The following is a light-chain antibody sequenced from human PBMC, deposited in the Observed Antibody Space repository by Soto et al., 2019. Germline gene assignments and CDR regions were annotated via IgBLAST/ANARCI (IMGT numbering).Light chain of an antibody. J-gene: IGLJ1*01. CDR2: EVS. Sequence: SVLPQPPSASGSPGQSVTISCTGTSSDVGGYNYVSWYQQHPGKAPKLMIYEVSKRPSGVPDRFSGSKSDNTASLTVSGLQAEDEADYYCSSYAGSNNFVFGTGTKVTVL. CDR1: SSDVGGYNY. CDR3: SSYAGSNNFV. V-gene: IGLV2-8*01.